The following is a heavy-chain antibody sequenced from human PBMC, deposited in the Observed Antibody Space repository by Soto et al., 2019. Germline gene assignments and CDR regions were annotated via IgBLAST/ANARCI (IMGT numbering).Heavy chain of an antibody. CDR3: GRDQSGTGYYVDWFDP. D-gene: IGHD3-10*02. V-gene: IGHV1-3*01. CDR1: GYTFSGHA. Sequence: VQSGAEVKKPGASVKVSCKASGYTFSGHAIHWLRQAPGQRPEWLGWINAGNSKTYYSEKFEGRVTFTRDTVATTVNMELTSLTSEDTAVYYCGRDQSGTGYYVDWFDPWGQGTLVTVSS. CDR2: INAGNSKT. J-gene: IGHJ5*02.